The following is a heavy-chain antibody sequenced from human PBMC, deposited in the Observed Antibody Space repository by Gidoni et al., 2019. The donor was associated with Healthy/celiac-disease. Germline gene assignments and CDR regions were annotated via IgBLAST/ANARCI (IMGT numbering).Heavy chain of an antibody. V-gene: IGHV4-34*01. D-gene: IGHD6-13*01. CDR2: INHSGST. CDR1: GVSFTGYY. Sequence: QVQLQQWGAGLLKPSETLSLTRAVSGVSFTGYYWSWIRQPPGKGLEWIGEINHSGSTNYNPSLKSRVTISVDTSKNQFSLKLSSVTAADTAVYYCARVRSEQQLPRGAFDIWGQGTMVTVSS. J-gene: IGHJ3*02. CDR3: ARVRSEQQLPRGAFDI.